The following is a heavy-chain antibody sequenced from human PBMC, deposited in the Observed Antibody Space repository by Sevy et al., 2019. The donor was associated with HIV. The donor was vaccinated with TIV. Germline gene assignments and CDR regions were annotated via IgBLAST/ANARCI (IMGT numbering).Heavy chain of an antibody. J-gene: IGHJ4*02. CDR2: INPNSGGT. V-gene: IGHV1-2*06. Sequence: ASVKVSCKASGYTFTGYYMHWVRQAPGQGLEWMGRINPNSGGTNYAQKFQGRVTMTRDTSISTAYMELSRLRSDDTPVYYCARVSDFWSGYYPYYFDYWGQGTLVTVSS. CDR3: ARVSDFWSGYYPYYFDY. D-gene: IGHD3-3*01. CDR1: GYTFTGYY.